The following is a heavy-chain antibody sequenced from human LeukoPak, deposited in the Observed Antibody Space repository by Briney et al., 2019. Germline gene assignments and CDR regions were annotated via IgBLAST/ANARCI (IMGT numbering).Heavy chain of an antibody. CDR2: NSGIGGST. J-gene: IGHJ4*02. CDR1: GFPYSRYA. CDR3: ANSHYDILTGYYPCFDY. V-gene: IGHV3-23*01. D-gene: IGHD3-9*01. Sequence: HPGGPVRLSCGAWGFPYSRYAMSGLPGARGKALEWFSANSGIGGSTYYSDYLQRRCTISRDNSNNMLYLQMNSMRAEDTAVYYCANSHYDILTGYYPCFDYWGQGTLVTVSS.